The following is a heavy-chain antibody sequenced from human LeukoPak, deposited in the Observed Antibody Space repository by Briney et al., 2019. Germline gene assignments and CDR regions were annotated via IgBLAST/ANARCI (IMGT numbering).Heavy chain of an antibody. V-gene: IGHV3-30*18. CDR2: ISYDGSNK. J-gene: IGHJ5*02. CDR3: AKDSGPLDSWHNWFDP. D-gene: IGHD6-13*01. CDR1: GFTFSSYG. Sequence: GGSLRLSCAASGFTFSSYGMHWVRQAPGKGLEWVAVISYDGSNKYYADSVKGRFTISRDNSKNTLYLQMNSLRAEDTAVHYCAKDSGPLDSWHNWFDPWGQGTLVTVSS.